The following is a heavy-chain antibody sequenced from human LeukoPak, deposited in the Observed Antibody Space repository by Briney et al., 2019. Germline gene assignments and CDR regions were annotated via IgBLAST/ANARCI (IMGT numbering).Heavy chain of an antibody. Sequence: ASVKVSCRASGYTFTSYGISWVRQAPGQGLEWMGWISAYNGNTNYAQKFQGRATMTTDASTGTAYMELRSLRSEDTAVYYCVRDCRSSSCYPFDYWGQGTLVTVSS. D-gene: IGHD2-2*01. CDR2: ISAYNGNT. J-gene: IGHJ4*02. CDR3: VRDCRSSSCYPFDY. CDR1: GYTFTSYG. V-gene: IGHV1-18*01.